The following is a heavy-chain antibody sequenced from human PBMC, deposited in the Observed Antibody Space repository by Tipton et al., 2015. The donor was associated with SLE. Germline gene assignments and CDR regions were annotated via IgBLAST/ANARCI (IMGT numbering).Heavy chain of an antibody. CDR3: ARENRYFDL. D-gene: IGHD1-14*01. CDR1: GGSISSYY. V-gene: IGHV4-59*01. Sequence: TLSLTCTVSGGSISSYYWSWIRQPPGKGLEWIGYMYYSGCTNYNPSLKSRVTISVDTSKNQLSLKLSSVTAADTAVYYCARENRYFDLWGRGTQVTVSS. CDR2: MYYSGCT. J-gene: IGHJ2*01.